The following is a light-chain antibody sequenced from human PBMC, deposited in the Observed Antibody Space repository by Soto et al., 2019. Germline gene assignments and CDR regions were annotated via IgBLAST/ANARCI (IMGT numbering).Light chain of an antibody. CDR2: GTS. CDR1: QGISSG. J-gene: IGKJ1*01. Sequence: AIQLTQSPSSLSASVGDRVTITCRASQGISSGLAWYQQKPGKAPKLLIYGTSRRAIGIPDRFSGSGSGTDFTLTISRLEPEDFAVYYCQQCGRSPKTFGQGTKVDIK. CDR3: QQCGRSPKT. V-gene: IGKV1-13*02.